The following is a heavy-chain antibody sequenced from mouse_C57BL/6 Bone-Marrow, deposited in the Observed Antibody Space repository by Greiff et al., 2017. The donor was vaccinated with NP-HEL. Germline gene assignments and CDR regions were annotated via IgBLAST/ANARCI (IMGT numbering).Heavy chain of an antibody. CDR1: GYTFTNYW. CDR3: ASSYLYCYFDV. Sequence: VQLQQSGAELVRPGTSVKMSCKASGYTFTNYWMRWAKQRPGHGLEWIGDIYPGGGYTNYNQKFKGKATLTADKSSSTAYMQLSSLTSEDSAIYCGASSYLYCYFDVWGTGTTLTVSS. CDR2: IYPGGGYT. J-gene: IGHJ1*03. V-gene: IGHV1-63*01.